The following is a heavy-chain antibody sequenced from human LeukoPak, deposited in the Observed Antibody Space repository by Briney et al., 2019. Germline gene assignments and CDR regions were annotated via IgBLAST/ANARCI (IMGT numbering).Heavy chain of an antibody. CDR2: IYSAGST. CDR1: GFSVSNNY. J-gene: IGHJ4*02. CDR3: ARVSPKRPSHFDY. V-gene: IGHV3-53*01. Sequence: GGSLRLSCAASGFSVSNNYMSWVRQAPGKGVEWVSIIYSAGSTYYADSVKGRFTIARDNADDTLYLQMDGLRVDDTAVYYCARVSPKRPSHFDYWGQGTLVTVSS.